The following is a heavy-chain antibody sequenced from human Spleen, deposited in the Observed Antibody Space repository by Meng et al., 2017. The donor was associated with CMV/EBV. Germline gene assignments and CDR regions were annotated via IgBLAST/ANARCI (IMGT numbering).Heavy chain of an antibody. CDR2: IWYDGSNK. Sequence: GGSLRFSCAASGFTLSSYGMHWFRQAPGKGLEWVAVIWYDGSNKYYADSVKGRFTISRDNSKNTLYLQMNSLRAEDTAVYYCPMTTVTLSDYWGQGTLVTVSS. CDR3: PMTTVTLSDY. J-gene: IGHJ4*02. CDR1: GFTLSSYG. D-gene: IGHD4-11*01. V-gene: IGHV3-33*01.